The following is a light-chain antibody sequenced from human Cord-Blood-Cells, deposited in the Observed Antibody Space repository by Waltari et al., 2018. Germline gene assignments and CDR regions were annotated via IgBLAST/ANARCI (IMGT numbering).Light chain of an antibody. V-gene: IGLV2-23*01. J-gene: IGLJ2*01. Sequence: QSALTQPASVSGSPGQSIPISCTGTSSDVGSYNLVSWYQQHPGKAPKRMIYEGSKRPSGVSNRFSGSKSGNTASLTISGLQAEDEADYYCCSYAGSSIVVFGGGTKLTVL. CDR1: SSDVGSYNL. CDR3: CSYAGSSIVV. CDR2: EGS.